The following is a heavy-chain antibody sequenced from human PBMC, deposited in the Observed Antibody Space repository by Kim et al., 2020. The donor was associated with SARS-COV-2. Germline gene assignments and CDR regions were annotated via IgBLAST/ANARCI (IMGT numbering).Heavy chain of an antibody. CDR3: ARVKKPLLYGSEANWFDP. D-gene: IGHD3-10*01. J-gene: IGHJ5*02. CDR1: GGSISSSSYY. CDR2: IYYSGST. Sequence: SETLSLTCTVSGGSISSSSYYWGWIRQPPGKGLEWIGSIYYSGSTYYNPSLKSRVTISVDTSKNQFSLKLSSVTAADTAVYYCARVKKPLLYGSEANWFDPWGQGTLVTVSS. V-gene: IGHV4-39*07.